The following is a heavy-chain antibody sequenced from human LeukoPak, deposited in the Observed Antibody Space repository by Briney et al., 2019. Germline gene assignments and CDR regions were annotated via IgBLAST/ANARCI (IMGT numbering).Heavy chain of an antibody. D-gene: IGHD3-10*01. V-gene: IGHV4-4*02. CDR1: GGSITSTNW. J-gene: IGHJ4*02. Sequence: SETLSLTCTVSGGSITSTNWWSWVRQPPGKGLEWIAEIYHSGSTNFNPSLKSRVTISVDNSKNQFSLTLSSVTAADTAVYYCARLRDYYGSGGFDYWGQGTLVTVSS. CDR3: ARLRDYYGSGGFDY. CDR2: IYHSGST.